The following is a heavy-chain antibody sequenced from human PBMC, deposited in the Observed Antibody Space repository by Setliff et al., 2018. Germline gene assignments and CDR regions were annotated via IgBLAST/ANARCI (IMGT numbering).Heavy chain of an antibody. CDR3: ARGPPGYNPYHWFDP. CDR1: GTSISRYY. CDR2: VYYTGGT. D-gene: IGHD5-12*01. J-gene: IGHJ5*02. Sequence: SETLSLTCTVSGTSISRYYWSWIRQSPGKGLEWIGYVYYTGGTNYNPSLKSRVTMSIDTSKNQFSLKVNSVTAADTAVYYCARGPPGYNPYHWFDPWGQGTLVTVSS. V-gene: IGHV4-59*01.